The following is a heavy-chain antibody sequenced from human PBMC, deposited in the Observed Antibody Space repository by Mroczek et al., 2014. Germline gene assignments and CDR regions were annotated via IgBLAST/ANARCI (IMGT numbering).Heavy chain of an antibody. D-gene: IGHD3-22*01. V-gene: IGHV4-59*02. CDR1: GGSVNNFY. J-gene: IGHJ6*03. Sequence: QVQLQQWGPGLVKPSETLSLICTVSGGSVNNFYWNWIRQPPGKGLEWIGYIYYTGTTNYSPSLRSRVTISIDTAKNQFSLKLSSVTAADTAVYYCASHYYYDVSGYSPPGFYYYYMDVWGRGTTVTVSS. CDR3: ASHYYYDVSGYSPPGFYYYYMDV. CDR2: IYYTGTT.